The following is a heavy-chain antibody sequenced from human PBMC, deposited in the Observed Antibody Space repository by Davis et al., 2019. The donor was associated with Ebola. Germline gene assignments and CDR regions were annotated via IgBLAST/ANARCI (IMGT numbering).Heavy chain of an antibody. D-gene: IGHD5-12*01. J-gene: IGHJ4*02. CDR1: GGSIISSSSY. CDR3: ASPGYSGYDFDY. CDR2: IYYSGIT. Sequence: MPGGSLRLSCTVSGGSIISSSSYCGWIRQPPRKGLEWIGSIYYSGITYYNPSLKTRVTISVDTSKNQFSLKLRSVTAADTAVYYCASPGYSGYDFDYWGQGTLVTVSS. V-gene: IGHV4-39*01.